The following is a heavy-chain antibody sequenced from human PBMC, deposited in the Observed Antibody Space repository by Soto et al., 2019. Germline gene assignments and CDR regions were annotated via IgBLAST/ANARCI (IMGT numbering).Heavy chain of an antibody. D-gene: IGHD4-17*01. CDR1: GGSISSGCYY. V-gene: IGHV4-31*03. CDR2: IYYSGST. CDR3: ARTGGESLSFDY. Sequence: QVQLQESGPGLVKPSQTLSLTCTVSGGSISSGCYYWSWIRQHPGKGLEWIGYIYYSGSTYYNPSLKSRVNISVDTSKNQFSLKLSSVTAADTAVYYCARTGGESLSFDYWGQGTLVTVSS. J-gene: IGHJ4*02.